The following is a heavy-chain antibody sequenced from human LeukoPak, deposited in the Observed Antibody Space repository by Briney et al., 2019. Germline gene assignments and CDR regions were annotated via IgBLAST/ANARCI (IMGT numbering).Heavy chain of an antibody. V-gene: IGHV4-31*03. CDR3: ARVHVGSFDY. Sequence: PSETLSLTCTVSGGSISSGGYSWSWIRQHPGKGLEWIGYIYYSGSTYYNPSLKSRVTISVDTSKNQFSLKLSSVTAADTAVYYCARVHVGSFDYWGQGTLVTVSS. CDR2: IYYSGST. D-gene: IGHD1-26*01. CDR1: GGSISSGGYS. J-gene: IGHJ4*02.